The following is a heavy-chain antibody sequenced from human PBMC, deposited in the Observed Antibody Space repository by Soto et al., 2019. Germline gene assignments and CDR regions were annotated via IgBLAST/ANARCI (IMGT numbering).Heavy chain of an antibody. CDR2: IYYSGST. V-gene: IGHV4-61*01. CDR3: ARQPSIFGVVRGMDV. J-gene: IGHJ6*02. D-gene: IGHD3-3*01. Sequence: SETLCLTWTVSGGSVSSGSYYWSWIRQPPGKGLEWIGYIYYSGSTNYNPSLKSRVTISVDTSKNQFSLKLSSVTAADTAVYYCARQPSIFGVVRGMDVWGQGTTVTVSS. CDR1: GGSVSSGSYY.